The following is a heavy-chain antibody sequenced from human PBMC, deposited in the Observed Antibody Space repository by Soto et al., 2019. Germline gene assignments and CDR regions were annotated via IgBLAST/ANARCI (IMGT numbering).Heavy chain of an antibody. J-gene: IGHJ3*02. Sequence: ESGGGVVQPGGSLTLSCAASGFSFSTYGMHWVRRAPGKGLEWLTVISYDGTKKYYGDSVRGRFTVSRDNSRSTLYLQMNSLTPADVAVYYCAKADFLDGFDIWGQGTVVTVSS. CDR2: ISYDGTKK. CDR1: GFSFSTYG. CDR3: AKADFLDGFDI. D-gene: IGHD3-3*01. V-gene: IGHV3-30*18.